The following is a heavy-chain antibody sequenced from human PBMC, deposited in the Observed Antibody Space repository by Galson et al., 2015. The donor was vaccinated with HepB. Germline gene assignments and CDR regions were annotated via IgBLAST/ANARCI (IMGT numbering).Heavy chain of an antibody. CDR3: ARNPTAFYDFWSGYSDNWFDP. CDR1: GFNFGHYA. D-gene: IGHD3-3*01. V-gene: IGHV3-33*01. Sequence: SLRLSCAGSGFNFGHYAMHWIRQSPGKGLEWVALLWYDGSNKHYADSVQGRFSISRDNSKNTLYLQMNSLTADDTAVYYCARNPTAFYDFWSGYSDNWFDPWGQGTLVTVSS. J-gene: IGHJ5*02. CDR2: LWYDGSNK.